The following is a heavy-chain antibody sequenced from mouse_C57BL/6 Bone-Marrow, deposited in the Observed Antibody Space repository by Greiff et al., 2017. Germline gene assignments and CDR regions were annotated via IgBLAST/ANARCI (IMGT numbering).Heavy chain of an antibody. CDR1: GFNIKDDY. V-gene: IGHV14-4*01. D-gene: IGHD2-5*01. CDR3: TTNSNYVDWYFDV. J-gene: IGHJ1*03. Sequence: DVKLQESGAELVRPGASVKLSCTASGFNIKDDYMHWVKQRPEQGLEWIGWIDPENGDTEYASKFQGKATITADTSSNTAYLQLSSLTSEDTAVYYCTTNSNYVDWYFDVWGTGTTVTVSS. CDR2: IDPENGDT.